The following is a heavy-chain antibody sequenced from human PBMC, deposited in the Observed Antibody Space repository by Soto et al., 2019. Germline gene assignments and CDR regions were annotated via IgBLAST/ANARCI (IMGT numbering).Heavy chain of an antibody. CDR2: ISAYNGNT. V-gene: IGHV1-18*01. D-gene: IGHD3-22*01. Sequence: QVQLVQSGAEVKKPGASVKVSCKASGYTFTSYGISWVRQAPGQGLEWMGWISAYNGNTNYAQKLQGKVTMTTDTSTITAHMELRGQTSDDTGVYDCARDRYYYGSQGVGYWGQGTLVTVSS. J-gene: IGHJ4*02. CDR1: GYTFTSYG. CDR3: ARDRYYYGSQGVGY.